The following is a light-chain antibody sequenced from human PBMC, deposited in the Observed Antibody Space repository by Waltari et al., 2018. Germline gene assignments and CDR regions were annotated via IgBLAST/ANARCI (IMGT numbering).Light chain of an antibody. V-gene: IGLV3-25*03. CDR1: VLPKQY. J-gene: IGLJ2*01. CDR3: QSIDVDALT. Sequence: SFELTQPPSVSVSPGQTATITCSGDVLPKQYVSWYQQKPGQAPVLLISKDTERPSGIPERFSGSTSGTGTTVTLTIGGVQAEDEADYYCQSIDVDALTFGGGTKLTVL. CDR2: KDT.